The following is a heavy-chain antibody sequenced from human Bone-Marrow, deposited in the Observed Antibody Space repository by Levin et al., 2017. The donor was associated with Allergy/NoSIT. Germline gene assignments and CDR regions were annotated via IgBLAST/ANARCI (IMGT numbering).Heavy chain of an antibody. CDR2: ISSSSSYI. Sequence: ASVKVSCAASGFTFSGYTMNWVRQAPGKGLEWVSSISSSSSYIYYADSVKGRFTISRDNAKNSLYLQMNSLRAEDSAVYYCARDLGPSSRYYFDYWGQGTLVTVSS. D-gene: IGHD1-26*01. CDR1: GFTFSGYT. CDR3: ARDLGPSSRYYFDY. J-gene: IGHJ4*02. V-gene: IGHV3-21*01.